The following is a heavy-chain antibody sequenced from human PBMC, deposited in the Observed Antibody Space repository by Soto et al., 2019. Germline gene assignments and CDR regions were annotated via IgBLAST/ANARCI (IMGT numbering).Heavy chain of an antibody. CDR3: ARGGPAAGFDL. CDR2: IYPAHSNT. D-gene: IGHD6-13*01. J-gene: IGHJ5*02. CDR1: ASSFTSYC. V-gene: IGHV5-51*04. Sequence: GESLKSSCHGSASSFTSYCIGWVGQMPGKGVQLMEIIYPAHSNTRNSSSFGGQVTVSTEKPISTAYLRWSSLRASDTAVFYCARGGPAAGFDLWGKGALVTVSS.